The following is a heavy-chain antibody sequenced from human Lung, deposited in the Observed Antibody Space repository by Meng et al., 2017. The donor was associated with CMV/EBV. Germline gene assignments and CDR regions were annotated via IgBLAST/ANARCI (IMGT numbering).Heavy chain of an antibody. D-gene: IGHD3-3*01. CDR2: INPILSMA. CDR3: ARDFKTRRGIFGTVSGGYYGIDA. CDR1: GGTFDNYA. V-gene: IGHV1-69*10. Sequence: SXXVSXKAPGGTFDNYAISWVRQAPGQGLEWMGGINPILSMATYPQRFQGRVTITADKSTTTAYMELSSLRSEDTALYYCARDFKTRRGIFGTVSGGYYGIDAXDQGXTVTVSS. J-gene: IGHJ6*02.